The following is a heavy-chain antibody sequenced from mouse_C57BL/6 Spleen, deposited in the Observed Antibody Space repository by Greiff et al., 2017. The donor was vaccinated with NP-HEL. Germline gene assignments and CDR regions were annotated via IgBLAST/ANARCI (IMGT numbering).Heavy chain of an antibody. D-gene: IGHD1-1*01. CDR2: INPGSGGT. J-gene: IGHJ1*03. CDR1: GYAFTNYL. Sequence: VQLQQSGAELVRPGPSVKVSCKASGYAFTNYLIEWVKQRPGQGLEWIGVINPGSGGTNYNEKFKGKATLTADKSSSTAYMQLSSLTSEDSAVYFCARSYYGSSNVWGTGTTVTVSS. V-gene: IGHV1-54*01. CDR3: ARSYYGSSNV.